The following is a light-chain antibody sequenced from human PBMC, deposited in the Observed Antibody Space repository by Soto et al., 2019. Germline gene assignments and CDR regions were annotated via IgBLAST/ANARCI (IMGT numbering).Light chain of an antibody. CDR2: EVT. CDR1: SSDVGKFNY. V-gene: IGLV2-14*01. CDR3: SSYTSRSTWV. J-gene: IGLJ3*02. Sequence: QSVLTQPASVSGSPGQSITISCTGTSSDVGKFNYVSWYQQHPGKAPKLMIFEVTYRPSGVSNRFSGSKSGNTASLTISGLQAEDEADYYCSSYTSRSTWVFGGGTKVTVL.